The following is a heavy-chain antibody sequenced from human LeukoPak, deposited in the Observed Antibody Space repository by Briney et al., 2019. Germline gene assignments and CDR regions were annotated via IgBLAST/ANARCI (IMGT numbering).Heavy chain of an antibody. D-gene: IGHD2-15*01. CDR3: ARSDAADYCSGGSCYPKREYYYYYYMDV. Sequence: GGSLRLSCAASGFIFRNHWMSWVRQAPGGGLEWVAHIKQDGRETQYADSVEGRFTLSRDDAKNTVYLQMNSLRAEDTAVYYCARSDAADYCSGGSCYPKREYYYYYYMDVWGKGTTVTVSS. V-gene: IGHV3-7*01. CDR1: GFIFRNHW. J-gene: IGHJ6*03. CDR2: IKQDGRET.